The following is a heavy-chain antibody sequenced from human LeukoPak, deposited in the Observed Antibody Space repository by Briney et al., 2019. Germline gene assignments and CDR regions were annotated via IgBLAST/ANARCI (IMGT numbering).Heavy chain of an antibody. CDR1: AFTFSSYA. D-gene: IGHD3-3*01. CDR2: MSGSGGST. CDR3: AGAEGRFLEWLAAYYMDV. V-gene: IGHV3-23*01. Sequence: PGGSLRLSCAAAAFTFSSYAMTWVRQAPGKGLDWVSPMSGSGGSTYYAASVEGRFTISRDNSKNTLYLQMNSLRAEDTAVYYCAGAEGRFLEWLAAYYMDVWGKGTTVTVSS. J-gene: IGHJ6*03.